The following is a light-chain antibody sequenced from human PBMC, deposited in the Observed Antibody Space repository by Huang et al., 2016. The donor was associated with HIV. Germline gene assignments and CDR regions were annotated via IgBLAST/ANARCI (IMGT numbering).Light chain of an antibody. CDR3: QQSYSAPIT. J-gene: IGKJ3*01. CDR2: AAS. Sequence: DIQMTQSPSSLSASVGDRVTITCRASQSIAKFVNWYQQKPGKAPKLLIFAASSLQSGVPSTFSCSGSGTDFTLTNSSLQPEDFATYYCQQSYSAPITFGPGTKLDVK. V-gene: IGKV1-39*01. CDR1: QSIAKF.